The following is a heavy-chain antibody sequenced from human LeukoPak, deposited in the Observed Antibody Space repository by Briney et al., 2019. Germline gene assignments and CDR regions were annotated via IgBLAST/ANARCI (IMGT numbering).Heavy chain of an antibody. J-gene: IGHJ4*02. V-gene: IGHV3-9*01. D-gene: IGHD2-2*01. CDR1: GFIFDDYA. CDR3: TSRVVVPAAISDY. Sequence: GGSLRLSCAASGFIFDDYAVHWVRQAPGKGLEWVSGISWNSGSMEYADSVKGRFTISKDNSNNTLYLQMNSLRAEDTAVYYCTSRVVVPAAISDYWGQGTLVTVSS. CDR2: ISWNSGSM.